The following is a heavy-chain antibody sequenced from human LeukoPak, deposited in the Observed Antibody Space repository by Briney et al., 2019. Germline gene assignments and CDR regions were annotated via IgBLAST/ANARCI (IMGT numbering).Heavy chain of an antibody. CDR2: IYSDGST. V-gene: IGHV3-53*01. Sequence: GGSLILSCAASGFSVSSNYITWVRQAPGKGLEWVSVIYSDGSTKYADSVKARFTISRDNSKNTVYLLMNRLRVEDTALYYCARATLDNWGQGTLVTVSS. CDR3: ARATLDN. CDR1: GFSVSSNY. J-gene: IGHJ4*02.